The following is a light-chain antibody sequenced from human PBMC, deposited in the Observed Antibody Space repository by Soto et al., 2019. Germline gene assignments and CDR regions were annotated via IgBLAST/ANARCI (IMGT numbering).Light chain of an antibody. Sequence: EFVLTQSPFALSFSPGERSTLSFIASQSVSSRRLAWYQQKPGQAPKFLIYGVSSRATGIPDRFSGSGSGTDFTLTISRLEPEDFAVYHCQQYGSSPLITFGQGTRLEIK. CDR1: QSVSSRR. CDR2: GVS. V-gene: IGKV3-20*01. J-gene: IGKJ5*01. CDR3: QQYGSSPLIT.